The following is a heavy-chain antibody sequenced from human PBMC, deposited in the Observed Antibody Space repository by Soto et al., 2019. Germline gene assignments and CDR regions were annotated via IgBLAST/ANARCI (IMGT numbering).Heavy chain of an antibody. CDR3: ARDANTHGYNSWENWFDP. CDR2: LIPPFGTA. Sequence: QVQLVQSGAAVKKPGSSVKVSCKASGGTFGRYAISWVRQAPGQGLEWMGGLIPPFGTAKYAQKFQGRVTITADESTSTAYMDLRSLTSEDTAVYYCARDANTHGYNSWENWFDPWGQGTLVTVSS. D-gene: IGHD5-12*01. V-gene: IGHV1-69*12. J-gene: IGHJ5*02. CDR1: GGTFGRYA.